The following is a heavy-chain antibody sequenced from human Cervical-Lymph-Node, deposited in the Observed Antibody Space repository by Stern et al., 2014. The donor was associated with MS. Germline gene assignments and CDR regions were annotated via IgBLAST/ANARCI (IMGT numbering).Heavy chain of an antibody. CDR1: GGSISHYY. Sequence: QVQLQESGPGLVKPSETLSLTCTVSGGSISHYYWSWIRQPPGKGLECIGYIHYTGGTNYNPALRSRVTLSVHTTKNQFYPRLRPVTAADTAVYYCARLTGYAVESWFDQWGQGALVAVSS. CDR3: ARLTGYAVESWFDQ. CDR2: IHYTGGT. D-gene: IGHD2-2*01. J-gene: IGHJ5*02. V-gene: IGHV4-59*08.